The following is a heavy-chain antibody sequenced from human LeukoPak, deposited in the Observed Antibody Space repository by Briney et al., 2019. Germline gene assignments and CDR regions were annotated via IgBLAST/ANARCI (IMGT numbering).Heavy chain of an antibody. J-gene: IGHJ5*02. Sequence: PSETLSLTCAVYGGSFSGYYWSWIRQPPGKGLEWIGEINHSGSTNYTPSLKSRVTISVDTSKNQFSLKLSSVTAADTAVYYCARGITSSSSHNWFDPWGQGTLVTVSS. D-gene: IGHD6-6*01. V-gene: IGHV4-34*01. CDR1: GGSFSGYY. CDR2: INHSGST. CDR3: ARGITSSSSHNWFDP.